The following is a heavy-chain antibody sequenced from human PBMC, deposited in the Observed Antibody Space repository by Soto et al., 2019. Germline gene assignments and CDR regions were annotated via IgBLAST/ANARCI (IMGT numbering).Heavy chain of an antibody. Sequence: QVPLVQSGPEVQKPGASLKVSCKASGYTFTASGISWVRQAHGHGLEWMGWTSIYNGHTEYSPKFLGRVVMTTDTSADTAYLELRSLRPDDAALYYCARWDDYGASDQYHFDHWGQGTLVTVSS. D-gene: IGHD4-17*01. J-gene: IGHJ4*02. CDR1: GYTFTASG. CDR2: TSIYNGHT. CDR3: ARWDDYGASDQYHFDH. V-gene: IGHV1-18*01.